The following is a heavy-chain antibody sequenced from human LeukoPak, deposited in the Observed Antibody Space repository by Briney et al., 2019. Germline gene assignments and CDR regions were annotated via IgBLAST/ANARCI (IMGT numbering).Heavy chain of an antibody. J-gene: IGHJ3*02. V-gene: IGHV3-74*01. D-gene: IGHD3-22*01. CDR2: INSEGSST. Sequence: PGGSLRLSCAASGFTFRNYWMHWVRQAPGKGLVWVSRINSEGSSTSYADSVKGRFTISRDNAKNTLYLQMNSLRAEDTAVYYCIRGLGVVVITRSAFDIWGQGTMVTVSS. CDR3: IRGLGVVVITRSAFDI. CDR1: GFTFRNYW.